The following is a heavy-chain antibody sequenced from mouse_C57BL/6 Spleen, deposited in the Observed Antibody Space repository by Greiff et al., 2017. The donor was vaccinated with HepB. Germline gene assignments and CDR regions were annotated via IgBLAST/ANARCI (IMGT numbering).Heavy chain of an antibody. V-gene: IGHV1-54*01. CDR3: AARYYGGYAMDY. J-gene: IGHJ4*01. D-gene: IGHD1-1*01. CDR2: INPGSGGT. Sequence: VQLVQPGAELVRPGTSVKVSCKASGYAFTNYLIEWVKQRPGQGLEWIGVINPGSGGTNYNEKFKGKATLTADKSSSTAYMQLSSLTSEDSAVYLCAARYYGGYAMDYWGQGTSVTVSS. CDR1: GYAFTNYL.